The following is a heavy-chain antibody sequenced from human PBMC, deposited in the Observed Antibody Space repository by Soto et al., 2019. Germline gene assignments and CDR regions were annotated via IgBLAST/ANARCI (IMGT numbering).Heavy chain of an antibody. CDR3: ATDGGYYDSSGYLKDFDL. J-gene: IGHJ3*01. V-gene: IGHV4-61*01. Sequence: SETLSLTCTVAGGSASSGSYYWSWLRQPPGKGLEWIGYIYDSGSTNYNSSLKRPVTISGDTSKNQFSLKLTSLTAPDTAVYYCATDGGYYDSSGYLKDFDLWGQRATVTVSS. D-gene: IGHD3-22*01. CDR2: IYDSGST. CDR1: GGSASSGSYY.